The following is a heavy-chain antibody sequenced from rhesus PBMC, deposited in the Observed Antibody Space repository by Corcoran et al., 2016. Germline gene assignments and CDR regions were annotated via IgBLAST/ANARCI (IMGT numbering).Heavy chain of an antibody. CDR1: GGSFSGYY. V-gene: IGHV4-165*01. CDR3: ARDAEYCTGSGCYTNFDY. Sequence: QVQLQESGPGLVKPSETLSLTCAVSGGSFSGYYWGWIRQPPGKGLEWIGYIKGSSGSNNSNPDPKSRCTISTRTTKNPLSLKLSSVIAADTAVYYCARDAEYCTGSGCYTNFDYWGQGVLVTVSS. CDR2: IKGSSGSN. D-gene: IGHD2-21*01. J-gene: IGHJ4*01.